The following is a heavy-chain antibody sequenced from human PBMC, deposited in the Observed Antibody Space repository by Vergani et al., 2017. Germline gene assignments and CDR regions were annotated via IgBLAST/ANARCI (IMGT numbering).Heavy chain of an antibody. CDR2: IIPILGIA. J-gene: IGHJ4*02. CDR1: GGTFSSYA. V-gene: IGHV1-69*04. Sequence: QVQLVQSGAEVKKPGSSVKVSCKASGGTFSSYAISWVRQAPGQGLEWMGRIIPILGIANYAQKFQGRVTITADKSTSTAYMELSSLRSEDTAVYYCAKDLGTYYYDSSGSSWGQGTLVTVSS. D-gene: IGHD3-22*01. CDR3: AKDLGTYYYDSSGSS.